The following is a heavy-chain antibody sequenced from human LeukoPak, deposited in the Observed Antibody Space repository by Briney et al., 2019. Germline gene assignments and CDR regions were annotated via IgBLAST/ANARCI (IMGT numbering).Heavy chain of an antibody. Sequence: PGGSLRLSCAASAFTFSSYWMSWVRQAPGKGLEWVANIKEDGSEINYVDSVKGRFTISRDNAKNSVYLQMNSLRVEDTAVYYCARDRGYSSFDHRGQGTLVTVSS. CDR3: ARDRGYSSFDH. V-gene: IGHV3-7*01. J-gene: IGHJ4*02. CDR1: AFTFSSYW. D-gene: IGHD4-23*01. CDR2: IKEDGSEI.